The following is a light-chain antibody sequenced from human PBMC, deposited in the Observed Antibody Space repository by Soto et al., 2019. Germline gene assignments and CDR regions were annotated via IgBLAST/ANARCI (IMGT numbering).Light chain of an antibody. CDR3: QQRSNWPPT. Sequence: EIVLTQSPGTLSLSPGERATLSCRASQSVSSNYFAWYQQKPGQAPRLLIYDASNRATGIPARFSGSGSGTDFTLTISSLEPEDFAVYYCQQRSNWPPTFGQGTRLEIK. V-gene: IGKV3D-20*02. J-gene: IGKJ5*01. CDR1: QSVSSNY. CDR2: DAS.